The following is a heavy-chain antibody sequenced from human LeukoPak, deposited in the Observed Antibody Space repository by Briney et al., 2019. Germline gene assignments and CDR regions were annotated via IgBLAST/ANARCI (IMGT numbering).Heavy chain of an antibody. CDR1: GYTFTSYG. CDR2: ISAYNGNT. V-gene: IGHV1-18*01. J-gene: IGHJ6*03. D-gene: IGHD2-2*01. CDR3: ARDFEDIVVVPAAMRWLNYYYYMDV. Sequence: GASVKVSCKASGYTFTSYGISWARQAPGQGLEWMGWISAYNGNTNYAQKLQGRVTMTTDTSTSTAYMELRSLRSDDTAVYYCARDFEDIVVVPAAMRWLNYYYYMDVWGKGTTVTVSS.